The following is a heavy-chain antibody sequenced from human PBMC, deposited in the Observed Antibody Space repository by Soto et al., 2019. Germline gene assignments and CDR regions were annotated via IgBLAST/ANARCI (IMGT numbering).Heavy chain of an antibody. J-gene: IGHJ5*01. Sequence: EVQLVESGGGLVQPGGSLRLSCAASGFTFSNYWMSWVRQAPGKGPEWVANIKQDGSEKNYVDSVEGRFTISRDNAKNSLYLQMNSLRAEDTAVYYWATYAHHTFDSWGQGTLVTVSS. D-gene: IGHD3-16*01. CDR1: GFTFSNYW. CDR3: ATYAHHTFDS. V-gene: IGHV3-7*01. CDR2: IKQDGSEK.